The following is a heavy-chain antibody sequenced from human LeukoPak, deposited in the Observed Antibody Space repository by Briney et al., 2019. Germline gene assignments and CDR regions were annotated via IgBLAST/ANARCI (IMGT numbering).Heavy chain of an antibody. J-gene: IGHJ5*02. V-gene: IGHV3-23*01. D-gene: IGHD3-3*01. Sequence: GGSLRLSCAASGFTFSSYAMSWVRQAPGEGLEWVSAISGSGGSTYYADSVKGRFTISRDNSKNTLYLQMNSLRAEDTAVYYCAKEHVLRFLEWLSDPFDPWGQGTLVTVSS. CDR3: AKEHVLRFLEWLSDPFDP. CDR2: ISGSGGST. CDR1: GFTFSSYA.